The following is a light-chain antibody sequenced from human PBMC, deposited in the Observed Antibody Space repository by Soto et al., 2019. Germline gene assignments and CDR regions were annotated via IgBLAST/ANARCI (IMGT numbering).Light chain of an antibody. J-gene: IGKJ2*01. V-gene: IGKV1-5*03. CDR3: LQYNSFPYT. CDR1: QSLNRW. CDR2: MAS. Sequence: DIQMTQSPSTLYASVGDRVTIPCRASQSLNRWLAWYQQKPGKAPGLLIYMASTLESGVQSRFSGSGSGTEFTLTISSLQPDDFATYYCLQYNSFPYTFGQGTNLEI.